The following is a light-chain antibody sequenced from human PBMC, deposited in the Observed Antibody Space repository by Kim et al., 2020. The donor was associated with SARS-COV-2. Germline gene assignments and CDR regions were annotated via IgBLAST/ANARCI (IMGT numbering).Light chain of an antibody. CDR3: QKDNSAPFT. V-gene: IGKV1-27*01. Sequence: DIQMTQSPSSLSASVGDRVTITCRASQGIGNYLAWYQQKPGKVPKLLIYAASTLQSGVPSRFSGSGSGTDFTLTISSLQPEDVATYYCQKDNSAPFTFGPGTKVDIK. CDR2: AAS. J-gene: IGKJ3*01. CDR1: QGIGNY.